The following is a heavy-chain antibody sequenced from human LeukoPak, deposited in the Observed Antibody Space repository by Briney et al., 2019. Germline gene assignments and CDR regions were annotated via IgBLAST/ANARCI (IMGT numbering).Heavy chain of an antibody. Sequence: PGGSLRLSCVASGIDISNHYMGWVRQAPGKGLEWVSVIHTGGTTHYADSVKGRFTISKDTSNNTVYLQMNSVTVEDTAVYYCARVWFGYFFQWGQGALVTVSS. V-gene: IGHV3-53*01. CDR2: IHTGGTT. CDR1: GIDISNHY. CDR3: ARVWFGYFFQ. D-gene: IGHD3-10*01. J-gene: IGHJ4*02.